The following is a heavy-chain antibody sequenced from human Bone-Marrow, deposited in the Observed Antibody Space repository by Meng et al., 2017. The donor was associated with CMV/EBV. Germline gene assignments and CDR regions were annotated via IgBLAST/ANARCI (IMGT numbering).Heavy chain of an antibody. CDR1: GGSFSGYY. V-gene: IGHV4-34*01. CDR3: ATVGLGMNWFDP. CDR2: INHSGNT. Sequence: VKLQQWGAGLLKPSAPLSLTCAVYGGSFSGYYGSWILQLPGKGLEWIAEINHSGNTNYNPSLKSRVTISVDTSKNQFSLKLSFVSAADTAVYYCATVGLGMNWFDPWGQGTLVTVSS. J-gene: IGHJ5*02.